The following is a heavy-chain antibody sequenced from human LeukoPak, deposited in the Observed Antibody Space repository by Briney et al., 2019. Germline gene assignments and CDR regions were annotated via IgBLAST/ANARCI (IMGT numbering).Heavy chain of an antibody. CDR3: ASSITMIVVVTPAPNFDY. J-gene: IGHJ4*02. Sequence: GASVKVSCKASGYTFASYGISWVRQAPGQGLEWMGWINPNSGGTNYAQKFQGRVTMTRDTSISTAYMELSRLRSDDTAVYYCASSITMIVVVTPAPNFDYWGQGTLVTVSS. V-gene: IGHV1-2*02. CDR2: INPNSGGT. CDR1: GYTFASYG. D-gene: IGHD3-22*01.